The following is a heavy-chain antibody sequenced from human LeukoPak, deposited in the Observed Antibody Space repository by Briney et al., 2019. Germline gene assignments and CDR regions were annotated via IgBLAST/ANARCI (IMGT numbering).Heavy chain of an antibody. V-gene: IGHV4-59*08. CDR2: IYYSGST. D-gene: IGHD6-13*01. Sequence: SETLSHTCTVSGGSISSYYWSWIRQPPGEGLEWIGYIYYSGSTNYNPSLKSRVTISVDTSKNQFSLKLSSVTAGDTAVYYCARRGAAAGHAFDIWGQGTMVTVSS. CDR3: ARRGAAAGHAFDI. CDR1: GGSISSYY. J-gene: IGHJ3*02.